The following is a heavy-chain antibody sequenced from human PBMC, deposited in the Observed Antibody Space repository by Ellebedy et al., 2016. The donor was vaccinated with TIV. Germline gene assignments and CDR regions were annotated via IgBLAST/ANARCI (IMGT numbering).Heavy chain of an antibody. CDR1: GYSFTSYW. CDR2: IYPGDSDT. V-gene: IGHV5-51*01. CDR3: ARNQYYNGSGGTMRYAFDI. D-gene: IGHD3-10*01. Sequence: KVSCKGSGYSFTSYWIGWVRHIPGKDLEWMGIIYPGDSDTRYSPSFQGQVTIPADKSISTAYLQWSSLKASDTAMYYCARNQYYNGSGGTMRYAFDIWGQGTMVTVSS. J-gene: IGHJ3*02.